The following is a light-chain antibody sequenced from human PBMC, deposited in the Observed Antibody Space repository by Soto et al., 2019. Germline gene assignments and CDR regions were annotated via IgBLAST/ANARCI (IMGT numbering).Light chain of an antibody. CDR3: QQYGSSPWT. J-gene: IGKJ1*01. CDR1: QGVSSSY. CDR2: DAS. Sequence: PGARATLSCGASQGVSSSYLAWYQQKPGLAPRLLIYDASSRATGIPDRFSGSGSGTDFTLTISRLEPEDFAVYYCQQYGSSPWTFGQGTKVEIK. V-gene: IGKV3D-20*01.